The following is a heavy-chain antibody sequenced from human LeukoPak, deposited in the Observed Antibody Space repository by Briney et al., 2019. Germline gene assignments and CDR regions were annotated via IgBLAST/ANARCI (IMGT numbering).Heavy chain of an antibody. Sequence: PGRSLRLSCAASGFTFSTYFMHLVRQAPGKGLEWVPDIASDGSHTFYVEPVKGRFTISRDNSKNTLYLQMNRLRAEDTAVYFGARERQDTILHSGAFDIWGQGTMVTVSS. CDR3: ARERQDTILHSGAFDI. J-gene: IGHJ3*02. D-gene: IGHD2-21*01. V-gene: IGHV3-30-3*01. CDR2: IASDGSHT. CDR1: GFTFSTYF.